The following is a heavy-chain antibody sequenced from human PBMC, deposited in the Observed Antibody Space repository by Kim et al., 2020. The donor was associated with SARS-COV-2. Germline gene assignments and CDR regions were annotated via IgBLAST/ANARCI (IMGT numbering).Heavy chain of an antibody. CDR3: AKLGVGNSNKYYGY. D-gene: IGHD3-16*01. Sequence: GESLRLSCAASGFTFSSYGLTWVRQAPGKGLEWVSSTTASGDRAFYADSVKGRFTISRDNSKNTLYLQMNSLRVEDTAVYYCAKLGVGNSNKYYGYWGQG. V-gene: IGHV3-23*01. CDR2: TTASGDRA. CDR1: GFTFSSYG. J-gene: IGHJ4*02.